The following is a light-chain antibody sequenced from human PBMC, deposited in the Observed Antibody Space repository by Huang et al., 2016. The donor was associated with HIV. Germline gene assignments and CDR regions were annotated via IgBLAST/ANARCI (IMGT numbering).Light chain of an antibody. CDR1: QAISNS. CDR3: QQYFSTPRT. J-gene: IGKJ1*01. Sequence: DIQMTQSPSSLSASVGDKVSITCRASQAISNSLVWYQQQPGKAPKLLLYGASRLESGVSSRFSGSGSGTDYTLPISRLQPEDFATYYCQQYFSTPRTFGQGTKVEIK. CDR2: GAS. V-gene: IGKV1-NL1*01.